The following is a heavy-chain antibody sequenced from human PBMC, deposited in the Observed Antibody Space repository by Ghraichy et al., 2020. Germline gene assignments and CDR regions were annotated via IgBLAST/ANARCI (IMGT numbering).Heavy chain of an antibody. Sequence: LSLTCAVSGYSISSGYYWGWIRQPPGKGLEWIGSIYHSGSTYYNPSLKSRVTISVDTSKNQFSLKLSSVTAADTAVYYCARADYYYDSSGYIIWGQGTLVTVSS. CDR2: IYHSGST. V-gene: IGHV4-38-2*01. CDR1: GYSISSGYY. CDR3: ARADYYYDSSGYII. D-gene: IGHD3-22*01. J-gene: IGHJ4*02.